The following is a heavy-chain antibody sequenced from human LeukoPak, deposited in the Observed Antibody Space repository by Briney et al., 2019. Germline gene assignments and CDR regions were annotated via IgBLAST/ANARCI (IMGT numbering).Heavy chain of an antibody. Sequence: GRSLRLSCAASGFTFSSYSMNWVRQAPGKGLEWVSSISSSSSYIYYADSVKGRFTISRDNAKNSLYLQMNSLRAEDTAVYYCARDASPGYSYWGQGTLVTVSS. V-gene: IGHV3-21*01. CDR2: ISSSSSYI. J-gene: IGHJ4*02. D-gene: IGHD5-18*01. CDR1: GFTFSSYS. CDR3: ARDASPGYSY.